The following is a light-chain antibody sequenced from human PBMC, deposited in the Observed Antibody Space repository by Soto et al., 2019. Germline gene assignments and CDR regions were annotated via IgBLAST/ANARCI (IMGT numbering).Light chain of an antibody. CDR1: SSNIGAGYD. V-gene: IGLV1-40*01. CDR3: QSYDSSLSGSL. CDR2: GNS. Sequence: QTVVTQPPSVSGAPGQRVTISCTGSSSNIGAGYDVQWFQQLPGTAPKLLIYGNSNRPSRVPDRFSGSKSGTSASLAITGLQAEDEADYYCQSYDSSLSGSLFGGGTKLTVL. J-gene: IGLJ2*01.